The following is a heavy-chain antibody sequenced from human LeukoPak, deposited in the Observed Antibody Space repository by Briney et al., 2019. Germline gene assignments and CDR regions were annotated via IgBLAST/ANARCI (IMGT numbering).Heavy chain of an antibody. Sequence: GGSLRLSCAASGFTFSSYTMSWVRQAPGKGLEWVSAISGSGASTYYADSVKGRFTISRDNSKNALYLQMNSLRAEDTAVYYCAKEKYSSGWFDYWGQGTLVTVSS. D-gene: IGHD6-19*01. CDR1: GFTFSSYT. CDR2: ISGSGAST. J-gene: IGHJ4*02. CDR3: AKEKYSSGWFDY. V-gene: IGHV3-23*01.